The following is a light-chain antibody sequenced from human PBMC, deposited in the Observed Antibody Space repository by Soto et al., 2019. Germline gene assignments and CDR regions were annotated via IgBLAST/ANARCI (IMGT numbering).Light chain of an antibody. CDR1: QSVSSSY. CDR3: QQRSNWPIT. J-gene: IGKJ5*01. CDR2: GAS. V-gene: IGKV3D-20*02. Sequence: PGERVTLSCRASQSVSSSYLTWYQQKPGQAPRLLIYGASTRATSIPARFSGSGSGTDFTLTISSLEPEDFALYYCQQRSNWPITFGQGTRLEI.